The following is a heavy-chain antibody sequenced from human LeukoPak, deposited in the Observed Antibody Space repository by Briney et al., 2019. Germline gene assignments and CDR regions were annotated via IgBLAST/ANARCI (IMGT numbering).Heavy chain of an antibody. CDR2: ISYDGSNK. V-gene: IGHV3-30*04. CDR3: AREGITGDFDY. D-gene: IGHD1-20*01. CDR1: GFTFSGYT. Sequence: PGGSLRLSCAASGFTFSGYTMHWVRQAPGKGLEWVAVISYDGSNKYYADSVKGRFTISRDNSKNSLYLQMNSLRAEDTAVYYCAREGITGDFDYWGQGTLVTVSS. J-gene: IGHJ4*02.